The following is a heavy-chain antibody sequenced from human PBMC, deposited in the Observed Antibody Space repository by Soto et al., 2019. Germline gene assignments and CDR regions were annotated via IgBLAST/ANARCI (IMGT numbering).Heavy chain of an antibody. V-gene: IGHV1-69*09. Sequence: QVQLVQSGTEVKKPGSSVKVSCKASGGTFSSSGFSWVRQAPGQGLEWMGMIVPSLDTRKYAQKFQARVTITTDQFTSTAYMELSSLRSEDTAVYYCAIWPQPRGTAYPYAVDVWGQGTRVIVSS. J-gene: IGHJ6*02. D-gene: IGHD2-21*02. CDR2: IVPSLDTR. CDR1: GGTFSSSG. CDR3: AIWPQPRGTAYPYAVDV.